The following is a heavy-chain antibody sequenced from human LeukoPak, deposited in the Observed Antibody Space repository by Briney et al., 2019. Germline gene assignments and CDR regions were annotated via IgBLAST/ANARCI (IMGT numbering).Heavy chain of an antibody. V-gene: IGHV3-30*18. D-gene: IGHD5-24*01. CDR2: ISNDGDNK. Sequence: PGGSLRLSCAASGFTFSSYGMHWVRQAPGKGLEWVAVISNDGDNKYYADSVKGRLTISRDNSKNTLYLQMNSLRAEDTAVYYCAKDYREGYNYNDYWGQGTLVTVSS. CDR3: AKDYREGYNYNDY. CDR1: GFTFSSYG. J-gene: IGHJ4*02.